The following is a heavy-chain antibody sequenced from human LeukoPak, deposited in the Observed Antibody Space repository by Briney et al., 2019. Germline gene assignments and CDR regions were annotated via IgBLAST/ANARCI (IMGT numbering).Heavy chain of an antibody. Sequence: NHGESLQISCKGSGYRFTSYWIGWVRPLPGKGLEWMGIIYPGDSDTRYSPSFQGQVTISADKSISTAYLQWSSLKASDTAMYYCARGGNSVGPFDYWGQGTLVTVSS. D-gene: IGHD4-23*01. J-gene: IGHJ4*02. CDR3: ARGGNSVGPFDY. CDR2: IYPGDSDT. V-gene: IGHV5-51*01. CDR1: GYRFTSYW.